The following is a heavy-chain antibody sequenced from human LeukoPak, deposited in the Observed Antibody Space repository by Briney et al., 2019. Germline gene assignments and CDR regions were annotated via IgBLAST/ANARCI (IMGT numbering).Heavy chain of an antibody. CDR3: AKVKIQLWPYYFDY. CDR1: GFTFSSCA. CDR2: ISGSGDST. J-gene: IGHJ4*02. V-gene: IGHV3-23*01. Sequence: GGSLRLSCAASGFTFSSCAMSWVRQAPGKGLEWVSAISGSGDSTYYADSVKGRFTVSRDNSKNTLYLQMNSLRAGDTAVYYCAKVKIQLWPYYFDYWGQGTLVTVSS. D-gene: IGHD5-18*01.